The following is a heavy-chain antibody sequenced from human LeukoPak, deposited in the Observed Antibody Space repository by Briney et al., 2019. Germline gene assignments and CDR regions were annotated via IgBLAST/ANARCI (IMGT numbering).Heavy chain of an antibody. CDR1: GFTISSYG. Sequence: GGSLRLSCAASGFTISSYGMHWVRQAPGKGLEWVAVISYDGSNKYYADSVKGRFTISRDNSKNTLYLQMNSLRAEDTAVYYCTREGHLPYFDWSKGDYFDYWGQGTLVTVSS. V-gene: IGHV3-30*03. CDR2: ISYDGSNK. CDR3: TREGHLPYFDWSKGDYFDY. J-gene: IGHJ4*02. D-gene: IGHD3-9*01.